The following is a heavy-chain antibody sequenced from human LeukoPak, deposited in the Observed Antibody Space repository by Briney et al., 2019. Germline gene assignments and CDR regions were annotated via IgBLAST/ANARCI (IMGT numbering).Heavy chain of an antibody. J-gene: IGHJ4*02. CDR3: AKASRRHCLNTSCYXXDY. CDR1: GFTFSSYW. D-gene: IGHD2-2*02. Sequence: GGSLRLSCAASGFTFSSYWMSWVRQAPGKGLEWVANIKQDGSEKYYVDSVKGRFTISRDNAKNSLYLQMNSLRAEDTAVYHCAKASRRHCLNTSCYXXDYXXXGTXVTVSS. CDR2: IKQDGSEK. V-gene: IGHV3-7*03.